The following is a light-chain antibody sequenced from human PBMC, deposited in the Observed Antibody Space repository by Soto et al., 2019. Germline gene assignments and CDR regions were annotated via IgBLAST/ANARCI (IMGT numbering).Light chain of an antibody. Sequence: SYELTQPPSVSVSPGQTASITCSGDKLGSKYTSWYHQKSGQSPVLVVWQDSKRPSGTPDRFSGSNSGNTATLTISGTQPMDEGDYYCQTWDSSRGVAFGGGTKLTVL. J-gene: IGLJ3*02. CDR3: QTWDSSRGVA. CDR2: QDS. V-gene: IGLV3-1*01. CDR1: KLGSKY.